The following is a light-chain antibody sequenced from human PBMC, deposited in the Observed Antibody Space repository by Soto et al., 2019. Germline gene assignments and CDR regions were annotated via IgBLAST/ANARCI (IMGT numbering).Light chain of an antibody. Sequence: EIVLTQSPCTLSLSPGERATLSCRASQSVSNNYLAWYQQKPGQAPRLLIYGASNRATGIPDRFSGSGSGTDFTLTISRLEPEDFAVYYCQQYNNSLWTFGQRTKVDI. CDR1: QSVSNNY. CDR3: QQYNNSLWT. J-gene: IGKJ1*01. CDR2: GAS. V-gene: IGKV3-20*01.